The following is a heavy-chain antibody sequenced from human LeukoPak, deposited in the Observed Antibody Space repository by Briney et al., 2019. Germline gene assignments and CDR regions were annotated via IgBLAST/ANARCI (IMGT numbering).Heavy chain of an antibody. CDR1: GFTFNNYA. J-gene: IGHJ3*01. Sequence: GRSLRLSCAASGFTFNNYALHWVRQPPGKGLEWVSVISYNGNDKYYTDSVKGRFTISRDSAKNSLYLQMNSLRAEDTAVYYCARHDYHSNSDAFDVWGQGTMVTVSS. CDR3: ARHDYHSNSDAFDV. V-gene: IGHV3-30-3*01. CDR2: ISYNGNDK. D-gene: IGHD4-23*01.